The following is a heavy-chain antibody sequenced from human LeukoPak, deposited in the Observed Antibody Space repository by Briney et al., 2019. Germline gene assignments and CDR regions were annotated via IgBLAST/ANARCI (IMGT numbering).Heavy chain of an antibody. CDR3: AKDYESGDYYDSSL. CDR2: ISGSGGST. V-gene: IGHV3-23*01. Sequence: GGSLRLSCAASGFTFSSYAMSWVRQAPGKGLEWVSAISGSGGSTYYADSVKGRFTISRDNSKNTLYLQMNSPRAEDTAVYYCAKDYESGDYYDSSLWGQGTLVTVSS. J-gene: IGHJ4*02. D-gene: IGHD3-22*01. CDR1: GFTFSSYA.